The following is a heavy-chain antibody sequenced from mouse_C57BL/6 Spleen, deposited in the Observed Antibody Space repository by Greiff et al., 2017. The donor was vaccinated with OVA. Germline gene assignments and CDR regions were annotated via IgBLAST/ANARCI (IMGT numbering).Heavy chain of an antibody. CDR3: ARERKIYYDSYWYFDV. V-gene: IGHV5-17*01. J-gene: IGHJ1*03. Sequence: EVKVVESGGGLVKPGGSLKLSCAASGFTFSDYGMHWVRQAPEKGLEWVAYISSGSSTIYYADTVKGRFTISRDNAKNTLFLQMTSLRSEDTAMYYCARERKIYYDSYWYFDVWGTGTTVTVSS. CDR1: GFTFSDYG. D-gene: IGHD2-4*01. CDR2: ISSGSSTI.